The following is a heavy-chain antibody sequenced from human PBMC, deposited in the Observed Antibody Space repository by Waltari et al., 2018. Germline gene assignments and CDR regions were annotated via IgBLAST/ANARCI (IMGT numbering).Heavy chain of an antibody. CDR2: VDPEDGET. CDR3: ATTPRIAARPGGWFDP. V-gene: IGHV1-69-2*01. D-gene: IGHD6-6*01. J-gene: IGHJ5*02. Sequence: EVQLVQSGAEVKKPGATVKISCKVSGYTFTDYYMHWVQQAPGKGLEWMGLVDPEDGETTYAEKCQGRVTITAETSTDTVYMELSSLRSEDTAVYYCATTPRIAARPGGWFDPWGQGTLVTVSS. CDR1: GYTFTDYY.